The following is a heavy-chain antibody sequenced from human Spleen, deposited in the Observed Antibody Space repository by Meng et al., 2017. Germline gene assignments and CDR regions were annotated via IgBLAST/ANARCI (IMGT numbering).Heavy chain of an antibody. CDR1: GYTFTSYD. Sequence: ASVKVSCKASGYTFTSYDINWVRQATGQGLEWMGWMNPNSGNTDYAQKFQGRVTMTRNTSISTAYMELSSLRSEDTAVYYCAKGYSSSWYPTAHYYYYGMDVWGQGTTVTVSS. V-gene: IGHV1-8*01. CDR2: MNPNSGNT. CDR3: AKGYSSSWYPTAHYYYYGMDV. D-gene: IGHD6-13*01. J-gene: IGHJ6*02.